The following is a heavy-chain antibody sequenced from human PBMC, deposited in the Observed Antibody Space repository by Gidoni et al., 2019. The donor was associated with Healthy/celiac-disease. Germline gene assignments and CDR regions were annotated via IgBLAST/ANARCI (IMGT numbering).Heavy chain of an antibody. V-gene: IGHV4-34*01. CDR3: AGNSSSWSFDY. J-gene: IGHJ4*02. D-gene: IGHD6-13*01. CDR2: INHSGRT. CDR1: GGSFSGYY. Sequence: QVQLQQWGAGLLKHSETLSLTCAVYGGSFSGYYWSWIRQPPGKGLEWIGEINHSGRTNYNPSLKRRVTISVDTAKNQFSRKLSSVTAADTAVYYGAGNSSSWSFDYWGQGTLVTVSS.